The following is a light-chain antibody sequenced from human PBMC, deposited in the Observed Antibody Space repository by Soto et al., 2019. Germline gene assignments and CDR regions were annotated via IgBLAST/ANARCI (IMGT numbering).Light chain of an antibody. CDR3: QHRSDWPS. V-gene: IGKV3-11*01. CDR2: DAS. Sequence: EIVLTQSPATLSLSPGERVTLSCRASQSVGNSLAWYQQKAGQAPRILMYDASSRATGIAARFSGSGYGTDFTLTISSREPEDFAVYYCQHRSDWPSFGQGTRLEMK. J-gene: IGKJ5*01. CDR1: QSVGNS.